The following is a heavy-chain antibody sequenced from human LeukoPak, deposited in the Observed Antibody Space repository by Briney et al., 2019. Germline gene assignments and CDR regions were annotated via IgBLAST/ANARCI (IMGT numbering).Heavy chain of an antibody. CDR2: IKQDGSEK. CDR3: ARDQLADYYYYGMDV. CDR1: GFTFSSYW. D-gene: IGHD3-3*02. Sequence: SGGSLRLSCAASGFTFSSYWMSWVRQAPGKGLEWVANIKQDGSEKYYVDSVKGRFTISRDNAKNSLYLQMNSLRAEDTAVYYCARDQLADYYYYGMDVWGQGTTVTVSS. V-gene: IGHV3-7*01. J-gene: IGHJ6*02.